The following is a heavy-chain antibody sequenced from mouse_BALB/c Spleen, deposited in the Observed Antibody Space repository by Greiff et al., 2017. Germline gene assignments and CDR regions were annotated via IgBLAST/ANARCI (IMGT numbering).Heavy chain of an antibody. CDR1: GYTFTSYW. V-gene: IGHV1S81*02. D-gene: IGHD1-1*01. CDR2: INPSNGRT. Sequence: QVQLQQPGAELVKPGASVKLSCKASGYTFTSYWMHWVKQRPGQGLEWIGEINPSNGRTNYNEKFKSKATLTVDKSSSTAYMQLSSLTSEDSAVYYCARGWGVGRAMDYWGQGTSVTVSS. CDR3: ARGWGVGRAMDY. J-gene: IGHJ4*01.